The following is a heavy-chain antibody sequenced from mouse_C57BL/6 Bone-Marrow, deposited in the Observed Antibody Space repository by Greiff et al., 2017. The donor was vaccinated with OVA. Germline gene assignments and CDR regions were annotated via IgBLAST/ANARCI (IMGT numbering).Heavy chain of an antibody. Sequence: EVKLVESGGGLVKPGGSLKLSCAASGFTFSSYAMSWVRQTPEKRLEWVATISDGGSYTYYPDNVKGRFTISRDNAKTNLYLQMSHLKSEDTAMYYCAREADGSPYYFDYWGQGTTLTVSS. J-gene: IGHJ2*01. V-gene: IGHV5-4*01. D-gene: IGHD1-1*01. CDR3: AREADGSPYYFDY. CDR2: ISDGGSYT. CDR1: GFTFSSYA.